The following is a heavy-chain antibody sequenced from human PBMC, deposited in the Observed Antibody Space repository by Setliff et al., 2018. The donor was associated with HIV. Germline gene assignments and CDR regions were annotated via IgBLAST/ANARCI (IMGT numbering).Heavy chain of an antibody. V-gene: IGHV4-39*01. J-gene: IGHJ5*02. CDR2: MYYTGSS. CDR3: AKHDFGEGSCFDP. CDR1: GGSVSSSTTYY. D-gene: IGHD3-16*01. Sequence: PSETLSLTCTVSGGSVSSSTTYYWGWIRQPPGKGLGWIGSMYYTGSSYYNPSLKSRVTMSADTSKNQISLMLRSMTAADTAVYYCAKHDFGEGSCFDPWGQGSLVTVSS.